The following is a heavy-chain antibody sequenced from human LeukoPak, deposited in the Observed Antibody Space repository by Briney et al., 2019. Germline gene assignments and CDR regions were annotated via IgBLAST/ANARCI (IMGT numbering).Heavy chain of an antibody. CDR1: GFTFSSYW. V-gene: IGHV3-74*01. D-gene: IGHD7-27*01. CDR2: INSDGSST. Sequence: QPGGSLRLSCAASGFTFSSYWMHWVRQAPGKGLVWVSRINSDGSSTSYADSVKGRFTISRDNSKNTLYLQMNSLRAEDTAVYYCARDKRGSAGDRGGFDYWGQGTLVTVSS. CDR3: ARDKRGSAGDRGGFDY. J-gene: IGHJ4*02.